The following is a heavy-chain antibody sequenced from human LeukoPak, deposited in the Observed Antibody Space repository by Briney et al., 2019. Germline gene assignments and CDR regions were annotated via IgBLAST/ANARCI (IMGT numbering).Heavy chain of an antibody. CDR2: INHNGNVN. V-gene: IGHV3-7*03. Sequence: GGSLRLSCAASGFTFSSYSMNWVRQAPGKGLEWVASINHNGNVNYYVDSVKGRFTISRDNAKNSLYLQMSNLRAEDTAVYYCARGFADFVWGSYPSSYWGQGILVTVSS. J-gene: IGHJ4*02. CDR3: ARGFADFVWGSYPSSY. CDR1: GFTFSSYS. D-gene: IGHD3-16*02.